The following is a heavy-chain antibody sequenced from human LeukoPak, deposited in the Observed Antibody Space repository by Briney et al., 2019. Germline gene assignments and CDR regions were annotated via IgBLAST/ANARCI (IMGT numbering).Heavy chain of an antibody. CDR3: ARHGSSGLWDY. J-gene: IGHJ4*02. V-gene: IGHV4-59*08. D-gene: IGHD3-22*01. Sequence: SETLSLTCTVSGGSISSYYWSWIRQPPGKGLEWIGYIYYSGSTNYNPSLKSRVTISVDTSKNQFSLKLSSVTAADTAVYYCARHGSSGLWDYWGQGTLVTVSS. CDR2: IYYSGST. CDR1: GGSISSYY.